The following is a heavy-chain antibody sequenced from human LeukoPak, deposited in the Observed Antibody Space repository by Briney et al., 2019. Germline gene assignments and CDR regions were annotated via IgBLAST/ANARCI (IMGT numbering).Heavy chain of an antibody. V-gene: IGHV4-34*01. CDR1: GGSFSGYY. CDR3: ARESNTYYYGSGSYYDY. D-gene: IGHD3-10*01. Sequence: SETLSLTCAVYGGSFSGYYWSWIRQPPGKGLEWIGENNHSGSTNYNPSLKSRVTISVDTSKNQFSLKLSSVPAADTAVYYCARESNTYYYGSGSYYDYWGQGTLVTVSS. J-gene: IGHJ4*02. CDR2: NNHSGST.